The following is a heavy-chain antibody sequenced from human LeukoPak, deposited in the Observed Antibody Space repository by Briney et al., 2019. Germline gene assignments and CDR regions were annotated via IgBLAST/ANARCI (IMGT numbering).Heavy chain of an antibody. CDR2: ISGSGGST. Sequence: PGGSLRLSCAASGYTFSSFGMSWVRQAPGKGLEWVSAISGSGGSTYCADSVKGRFTISRDNSKNTLYLQMNSLRAEDTAVYYCAKCILTGYYKGYMDVWGKGTTVTISS. D-gene: IGHD3-9*01. J-gene: IGHJ6*03. CDR3: AKCILTGYYKGYMDV. CDR1: GYTFSSFG. V-gene: IGHV3-23*01.